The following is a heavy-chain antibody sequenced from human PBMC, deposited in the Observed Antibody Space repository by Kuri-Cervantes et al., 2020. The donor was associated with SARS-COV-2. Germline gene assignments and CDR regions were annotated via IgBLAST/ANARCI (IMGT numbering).Heavy chain of an antibody. D-gene: IGHD4-17*01. V-gene: IGHV3-23*01. Sequence: GESLKISCAASGFTFSSYSMNWVRQAPGKGLEWVSAISGSGGSTYYADSVKGRFTISRDNSKNTLYLQMNSLRAEDTAVYYCWTTVTTVYYMDVWGKGTTVTVSS. CDR3: WTTVTTVYYMDV. J-gene: IGHJ6*03. CDR2: ISGSGGST. CDR1: GFTFSSYS.